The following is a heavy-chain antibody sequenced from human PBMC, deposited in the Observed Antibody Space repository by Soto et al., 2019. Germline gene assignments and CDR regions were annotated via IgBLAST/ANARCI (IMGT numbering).Heavy chain of an antibody. D-gene: IGHD3-10*01. CDR3: ARDVRYGSGIDY. V-gene: IGHV4-30-4*01. Sequence: PSETLSLTCTVSGGSISSGDYYWSWIRQPPGKGLEWIGYIYYSGSTYYNPSLKSRVTISVDTSKNQFSLKLSSVTAADTAVYYCARDVRYGSGIDYWGQGTLVTVSS. CDR1: GGSISSGDYY. J-gene: IGHJ4*02. CDR2: IYYSGST.